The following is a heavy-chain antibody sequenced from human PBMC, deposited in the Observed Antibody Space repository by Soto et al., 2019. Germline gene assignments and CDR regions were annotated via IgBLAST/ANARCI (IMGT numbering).Heavy chain of an antibody. CDR1: GGSFREYY. Sequence: SETLSLTCAVNGGSFREYYWSWLRQPPGKGLEWIGEINQSGTTHYNPSLKRRINISIDTSKNQFSLNLTSDDTAVYFCARDRVSQSLDRLYFDRWGQGTLVTVSS. J-gene: IGHJ4*02. D-gene: IGHD6-19*01. V-gene: IGHV4-34*01. CDR3: ARDRVSQSLDRLYFDR. CDR2: INQSGTT.